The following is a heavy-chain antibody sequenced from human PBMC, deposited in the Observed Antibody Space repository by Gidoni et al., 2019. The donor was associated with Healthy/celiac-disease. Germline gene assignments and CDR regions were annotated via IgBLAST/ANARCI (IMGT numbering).Heavy chain of an antibody. CDR3: ARDFGELLYILDY. CDR2: IWYDGSNK. V-gene: IGHV3-33*01. J-gene: IGHJ4*02. Sequence: QVQLVESGGGVVQPGRSLRLSCAASGFTFSSYGMHWVRQAPGKGLEWVAVIWYDGSNKYYADSVKGRFTISRDNSKNTLYLQMNSLRAEDTAVYYGARDFGELLYILDYWGQGTLVTVSS. CDR1: GFTFSSYG. D-gene: IGHD3-10*01.